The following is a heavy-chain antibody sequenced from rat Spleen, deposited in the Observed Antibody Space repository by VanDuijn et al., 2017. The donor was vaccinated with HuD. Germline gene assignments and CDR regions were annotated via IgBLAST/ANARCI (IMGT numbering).Heavy chain of an antibody. CDR2: ITNSGGST. J-gene: IGHJ2*01. Sequence: EVQLVESGGGLVQPGRSLKLSCVASGFTFSNYGMAWVRQAPTKGLEWVASITNSGGSTYYRDSVKGRFTISRDNAKSTLYLQMDSLRSEDTATYYCARRYDFDYWGQGVMVTVSS. D-gene: IGHD1-11*01. CDR3: ARRYDFDY. CDR1: GFTFSNYG. V-gene: IGHV5S13*01.